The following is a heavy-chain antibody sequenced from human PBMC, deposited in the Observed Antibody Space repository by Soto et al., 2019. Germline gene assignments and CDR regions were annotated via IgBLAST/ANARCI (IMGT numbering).Heavy chain of an antibody. D-gene: IGHD3-10*01. J-gene: IGHJ6*02. CDR2: IYNSETT. CDR3: ARARITMVREVVKYNMDL. V-gene: IGHV4-59*01. CDR1: GGSISNYY. Sequence: PSETLSLTCSVSGGSISNYYWSWIRQCPGKGLEWIGYIYNSETTNSNPSLQSRATLSMDTSKNQLSLKLSSVTAADTAIYYCARARITMVREVVKYNMDLWGQGTTVTVSS.